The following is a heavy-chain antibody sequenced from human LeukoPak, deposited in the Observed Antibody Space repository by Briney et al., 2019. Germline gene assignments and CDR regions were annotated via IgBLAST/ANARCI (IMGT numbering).Heavy chain of an antibody. V-gene: IGHV1-2*02. CDR1: GYTFTSYD. CDR2: INPNSGGT. Sequence: ASVKVSCKASGYTFTSYDINWVRQATGQGLEWMGWINPNSGGTNYAQKFQGRVTMTRDTSISTAYMELSRLRSDDTAVYYCARGDGPGWFDPWGQGTLVTVSS. J-gene: IGHJ5*02. CDR3: ARGDGPGWFDP. D-gene: IGHD2-21*01.